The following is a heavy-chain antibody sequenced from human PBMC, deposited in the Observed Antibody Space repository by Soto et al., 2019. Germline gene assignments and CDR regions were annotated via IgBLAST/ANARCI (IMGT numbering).Heavy chain of an antibody. D-gene: IGHD2-15*01. CDR1: GFTFSSYG. J-gene: IGHJ6*02. Sequence: GGSLRLSCAASGFTFSSYGMHWVRQAPGKGLEWVAVISYDGSNKYYADSVKGRFAISRDNSKNTLYLQMNSLRAEDTAVYYCAKDGRYCSGGSCYSPYYYYGMDVWGQGTTVTVSS. V-gene: IGHV3-30*18. CDR2: ISYDGSNK. CDR3: AKDGRYCSGGSCYSPYYYYGMDV.